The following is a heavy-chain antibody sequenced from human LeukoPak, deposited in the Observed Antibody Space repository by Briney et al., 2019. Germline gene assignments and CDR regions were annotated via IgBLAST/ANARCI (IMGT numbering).Heavy chain of an antibody. CDR2: ISGSGGST. CDR1: GFTFSSYA. D-gene: IGHD1-20*01. CDR3: AKGAVRRGYSTMRYNSNYYYYGMDV. V-gene: IGHV3-23*01. Sequence: PGGSLRLSCAASGFTFSSYAMSWVRQAPGKGLKWVSAISGSGGSTYYADSVKGRFTISRDNSKNTLYLQMNSLRAEDTAVYYCAKGAVRRGYSTMRYNSNYYYYGMDVWGQGTTVTVSS. J-gene: IGHJ6*02.